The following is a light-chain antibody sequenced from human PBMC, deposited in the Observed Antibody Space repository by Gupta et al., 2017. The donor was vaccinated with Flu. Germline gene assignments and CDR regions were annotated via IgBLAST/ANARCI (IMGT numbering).Light chain of an antibody. CDR3: QSYDDSLTAYV. CDR2: GDN. J-gene: IGLJ1*01. V-gene: IGLV1-40*01. Sequence: QSVLTQPPSVSWAPGQRVTISCTGGSSNIGAGHDVHWYQQLPGTAPKLLIYGDNNRPSGVPDRFSGSKSGTSASLAITGLKAEDEADFYCQSYDDSLTAYVFGSGTKVTVL. CDR1: SSNIGAGHD.